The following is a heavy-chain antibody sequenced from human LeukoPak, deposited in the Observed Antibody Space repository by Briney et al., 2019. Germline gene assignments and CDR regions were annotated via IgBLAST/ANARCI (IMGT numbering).Heavy chain of an antibody. Sequence: GGSLSLSCAASGFTFRSHWMHWVRQADRKGLVWVSRIRGDGSYTNHADSVAGRLTLYRDNHKHTLSLQKTSMIGEDTAIYYCVRDGYVYNFDHRGKGALVTVSS. CDR2: IRGDGSYT. D-gene: IGHD5-24*01. CDR3: VRDGYVYNFDH. J-gene: IGHJ4*02. V-gene: IGHV3-74*01. CDR1: GFTFRSHW.